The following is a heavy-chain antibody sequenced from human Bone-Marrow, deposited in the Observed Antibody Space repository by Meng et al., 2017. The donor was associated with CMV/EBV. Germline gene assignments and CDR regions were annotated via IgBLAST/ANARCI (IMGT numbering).Heavy chain of an antibody. D-gene: IGHD6-13*01. J-gene: IGHJ6*02. CDR1: GGSISSSSYY. V-gene: IGHV4-39*07. CDR3: ARGSSNSWYYGMDV. CDR2: IYYSGST. Sequence: SETLSLTCTVSGGSISSSSYYWGWIRQPPGKGLEWIGSIYYSGSTYYNPSLKSRVTISVDTSKNQFSLNLTSVTTADTALYYCARGSSNSWYYGMDVWGQGTSVTVSS.